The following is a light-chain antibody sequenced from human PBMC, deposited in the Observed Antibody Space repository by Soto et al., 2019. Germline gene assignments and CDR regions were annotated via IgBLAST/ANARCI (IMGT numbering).Light chain of an antibody. J-gene: IGLJ1*01. CDR1: SSDVGGYNY. CDR2: DVS. Sequence: QSALTQPASVSGSPGQSITISCTGTSSDVGGYNYVSWYQHHPGKAPKLMIFDVSNRPSGVSNRFSGSKSVNTASLTTSGLQPEDEADHYYSSYTTSNTRQIVFGTGTKLTVL. CDR3: SSYTTSNTRQIV. V-gene: IGLV2-14*03.